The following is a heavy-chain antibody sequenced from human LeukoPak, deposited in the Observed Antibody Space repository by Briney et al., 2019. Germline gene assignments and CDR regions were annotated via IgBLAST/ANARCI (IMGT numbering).Heavy chain of an antibody. D-gene: IGHD6-13*01. CDR2: INHSGST. J-gene: IGHJ4*02. CDR3: ARGGGIAAAGTDFDY. V-gene: IGHV4-34*01. Sequence: PAETLSLTCAVYGGSFSGYYWSWIRQPPGKGLEWIGEINHSGSTNYNPSLKSRVTISVDTSKIQFSLKLSSVTAADTAVYYCARGGGIAAAGTDFDYWGQGTLVTVSS. CDR1: GGSFSGYY.